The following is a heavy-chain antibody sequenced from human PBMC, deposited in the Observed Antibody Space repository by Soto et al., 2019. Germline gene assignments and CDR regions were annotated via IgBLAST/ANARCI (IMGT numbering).Heavy chain of an antibody. D-gene: IGHD3-16*02. Sequence: SETLSLTCTVSGGSISSGGYYWSWIRQHPGKGLERIGYIYYSGSTYYNPSLKSRVTISVDTSKNQFSLKLSSVTAADTAVYYCARDRTMITFGGVIARNNWFDPWGQGTLVTVSS. CDR1: GGSISSGGYY. CDR3: ARDRTMITFGGVIARNNWFDP. V-gene: IGHV4-31*03. J-gene: IGHJ5*02. CDR2: IYYSGST.